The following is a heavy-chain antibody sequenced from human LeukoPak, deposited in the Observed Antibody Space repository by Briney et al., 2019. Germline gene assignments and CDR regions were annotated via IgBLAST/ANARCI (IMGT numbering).Heavy chain of an antibody. J-gene: IGHJ3*02. CDR1: GFTVSNNY. D-gene: IGHD3-10*01. CDR3: VRLGQGLDRGVQNAFDI. CDR2: IYSGTTA. Sequence: GGSLRLSCSASGFTVSNNYMTWVRQAPGKGLEWVSVIYSGTTAYYAGSVKSRFTISRDNSKNTLYLQMNSLRPDDTAVYYCVRLGQGLDRGVQNAFDIWGHGTMVIVSS. V-gene: IGHV3-53*01.